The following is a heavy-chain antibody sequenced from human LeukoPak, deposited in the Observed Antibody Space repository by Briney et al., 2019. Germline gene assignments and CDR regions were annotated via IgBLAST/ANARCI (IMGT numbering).Heavy chain of an antibody. D-gene: IGHD3-10*01. CDR1: GYTLTELS. V-gene: IGHV1-24*01. CDR2: FDPEDGET. Sequence: ASVKVSCKVSGYTLTELSMHWVRQAPGKGLEWMGGFDPEDGETIYAQKFQGRVTMTRDTSTSTVYMELSSLRSEDTAVYYCARSRGSEVYWGQGTLVTVSS. J-gene: IGHJ4*02. CDR3: ARSRGSEVY.